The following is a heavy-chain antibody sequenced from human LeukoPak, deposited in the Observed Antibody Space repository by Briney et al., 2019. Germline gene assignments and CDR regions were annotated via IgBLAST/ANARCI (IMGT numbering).Heavy chain of an antibody. V-gene: IGHV1-18*01. D-gene: IGHD2-15*01. J-gene: IGHJ5*02. CDR2: ISAHNGNT. CDR1: GYAFTSYG. CDR3: SRDAPRIAGQKENWFYP. Sequence: GSVRLSCKPSGYAFTSYGISWVRQAPGQGLEWMGWISAHNGNTDYAQKLQGRVTMTTDTTTSTPYMELSRLRSADTSVYSCSRDAPRIAGQKENWFYPWGEESLVTVS.